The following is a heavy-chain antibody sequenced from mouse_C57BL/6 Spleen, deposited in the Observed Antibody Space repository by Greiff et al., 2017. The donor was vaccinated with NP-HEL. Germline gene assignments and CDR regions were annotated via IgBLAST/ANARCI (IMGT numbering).Heavy chain of an antibody. V-gene: IGHV1-85*01. CDR2: IYPRDGST. J-gene: IGHJ3*01. CDR3: ARGGGDYYGSSPLFAY. D-gene: IGHD1-1*01. CDR1: GYTFTSYD. Sequence: VKLMESGPELVKPGASVKLSCKASGYTFTSYDINWVKQRPGQGLEWIGWIYPRDGSTKYNEKFKGKATLTVDTSSSTAYMELHSLTSEDSAVYFCARGGGDYYGSSPLFAYWGQGTLVTVSA.